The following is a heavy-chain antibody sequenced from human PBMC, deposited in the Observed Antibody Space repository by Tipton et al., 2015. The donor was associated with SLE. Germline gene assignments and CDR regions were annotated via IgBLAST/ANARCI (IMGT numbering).Heavy chain of an antibody. CDR1: GGSISSGSYC. CDR3: ARETLVVPAAIGDYYYYYGMDV. D-gene: IGHD2-2*02. V-gene: IGHV4-61*09. CDR2: IYTSGST. Sequence: TLSLTCTVSGGSISSGSYCWSWIRQPAGKGLEWIGYIYTSGSTNYNPSLKSRVTISVDASKNQFSLKLNSVTAADTAVYYCARETLVVPAAIGDYYYYYGMDVWGQGTTVTVSS. J-gene: IGHJ6*02.